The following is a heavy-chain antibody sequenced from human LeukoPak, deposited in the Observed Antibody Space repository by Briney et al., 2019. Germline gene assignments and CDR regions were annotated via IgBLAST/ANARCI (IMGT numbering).Heavy chain of an antibody. CDR3: AREAVWWLSFASRLDS. CDR1: GYTFTSYY. CDR2: INHSGGST. V-gene: IGHV1-46*01. D-gene: IGHD5-12*01. J-gene: IGHJ4*02. Sequence: GASVKVSCKASGYTFTSYYMHWVRQAPGQGLEWMGIINHSGGSTSYAQKFKGRVTMTRDTSTSTVYMELSSLRSEETVVYYCAREAVWWLSFASRLDSWGPGNLVTVSS.